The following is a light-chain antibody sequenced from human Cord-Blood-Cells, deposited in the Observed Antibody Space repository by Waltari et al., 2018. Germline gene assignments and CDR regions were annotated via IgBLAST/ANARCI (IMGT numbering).Light chain of an antibody. CDR2: GAS. CDR1: QSVSSSY. CDR3: QQYGSSPRT. Sequence: EIVLTQSPGTLSLSPGERATLSCRASQSVSSSYLAWYQQKPGPAPRLRSYGASSRATRIPDRFSGSGSGTDLTLTSSRLEPEDCAGYYCQQYGSSPRTFGQGTKVEIK. J-gene: IGKJ1*01. V-gene: IGKV3-20*01.